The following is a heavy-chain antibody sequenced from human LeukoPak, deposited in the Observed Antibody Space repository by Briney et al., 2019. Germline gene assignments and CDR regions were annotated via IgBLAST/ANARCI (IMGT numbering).Heavy chain of an antibody. V-gene: IGHV3-7*01. J-gene: IGHJ3*02. CDR2: IKQDGSEK. D-gene: IGHD2-15*01. Sequence: GGSLRLSCAASGFTFSSYWMSWVRQAPGKGLEWVASIKQDGSEKYYVDSVKGRFAIYRDNAKNSLYLQMNSLRAEDTAVYYCARAREGGAGGIDIWGQGTMVTVSS. CDR1: GFTFSSYW. CDR3: ARAREGGAGGIDI.